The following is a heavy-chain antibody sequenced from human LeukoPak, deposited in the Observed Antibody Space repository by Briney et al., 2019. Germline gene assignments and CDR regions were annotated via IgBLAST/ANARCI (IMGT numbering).Heavy chain of an antibody. CDR1: GFTFSSYA. J-gene: IGHJ4*02. D-gene: IGHD2-15*01. CDR3: AKEATDCSGGSCYSYYFDS. Sequence: GGSLRLSCAASGFTFSSYAMHWVRQAPGKGLEWVAVISYDGSNKYYADSVKGRFTISRDNSKNTLYLQMSSLRVEDTAIYYCAKEATDCSGGSCYSYYFDSWGQGTLVTVSS. CDR2: ISYDGSNK. V-gene: IGHV3-30-3*01.